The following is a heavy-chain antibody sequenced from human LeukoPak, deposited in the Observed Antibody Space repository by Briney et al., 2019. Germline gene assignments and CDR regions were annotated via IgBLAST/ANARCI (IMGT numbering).Heavy chain of an antibody. CDR1: GFTFSSYA. D-gene: IGHD6-13*01. J-gene: IGHJ6*02. CDR2: ISGSGGST. Sequence: PGGSLRLSCAASGFTFSSYAMSWVRQAPGKGLEWVSAISGSGGSTYYADSVKGRFTISRDNSKNTLYLQMNSLRAEDTAVYYCATRSSWRHYYYYYAMDVWGQGTTVTVSS. CDR3: ATRSSWRHYYYYYAMDV. V-gene: IGHV3-23*01.